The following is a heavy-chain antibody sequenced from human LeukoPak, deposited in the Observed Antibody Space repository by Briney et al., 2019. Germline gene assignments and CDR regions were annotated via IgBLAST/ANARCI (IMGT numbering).Heavy chain of an antibody. Sequence: PSETLSHTCAVSGYSIGSGYHWGWIRQPPGKGLEWIGSIYHGGSTYYNPSLKSRVIVSLDTSKNQFSLNLTSVTAADTAVYYCARAPTSSNYHWFDPWGQGTLVTVSS. V-gene: IGHV4-38-2*01. J-gene: IGHJ5*02. CDR3: ARAPTSSNYHWFDP. CDR1: GYSIGSGYH. CDR2: IYHGGST. D-gene: IGHD4-11*01.